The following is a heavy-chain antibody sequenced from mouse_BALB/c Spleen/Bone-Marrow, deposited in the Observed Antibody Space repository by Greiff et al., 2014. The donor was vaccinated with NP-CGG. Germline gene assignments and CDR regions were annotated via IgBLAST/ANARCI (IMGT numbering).Heavy chain of an antibody. V-gene: IGHV1-87*01. CDR2: IYPGDGDT. CDR3: ARSEATMILAY. CDR1: GYTFTSYW. Sequence: QVQLQQSGAELARPGASVKLSCKASGYTFTSYWMQWVKQRPGQGLEWIGAIYPGDGDTRYTQKFKGKATLTADRSSSTAYMQLSGLASEDSAVYYCARSEATMILAYWGQGTLVTVSA. D-gene: IGHD2-4*01. J-gene: IGHJ3*01.